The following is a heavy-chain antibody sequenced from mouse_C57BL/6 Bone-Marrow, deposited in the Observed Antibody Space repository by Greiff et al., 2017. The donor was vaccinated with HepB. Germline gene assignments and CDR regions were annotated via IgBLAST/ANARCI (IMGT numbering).Heavy chain of an antibody. V-gene: IGHV1-61*01. Sequence: QVQLQQPGAELVRPGSSVKLSCKASGYTFTSYWMDWVKQRPGQGLEWIGNIYPSDSETHYNQKFKDKATLTVDKSSSTAYMQLSSLTSEDSAVYYCARREDYYCSSPSYAMDYWGQGTSVTVSS. J-gene: IGHJ4*01. CDR2: IYPSDSET. CDR3: ARREDYYCSSPSYAMDY. CDR1: GYTFTSYW. D-gene: IGHD1-1*01.